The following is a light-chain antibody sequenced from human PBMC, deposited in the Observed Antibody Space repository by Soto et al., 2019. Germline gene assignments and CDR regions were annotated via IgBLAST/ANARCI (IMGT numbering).Light chain of an antibody. V-gene: IGKV1-5*01. CDR2: DAS. CDR1: QSISSW. CDR3: QQYNSYSWT. J-gene: IGKJ1*01. Sequence: SQLTQSPSTLYATVGDRVAVNWRASQSISSWLAWYQQKPGKAPKLLIYDASSLESGVPSRFSGSGSGTEFTLTISSLQPDDFATYYCQQYNSYSWTSAQRAKVDI.